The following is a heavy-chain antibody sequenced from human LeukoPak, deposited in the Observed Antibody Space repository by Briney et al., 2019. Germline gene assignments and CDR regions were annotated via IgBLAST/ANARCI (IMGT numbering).Heavy chain of an antibody. CDR2: IKQDGSEK. D-gene: IGHD6-19*01. CDR3: ARAWSYSTGWYNY. J-gene: IGHJ4*02. V-gene: IGHV3-7*04. Sequence: GGSLRLSCAASGFSFSAYWMSWVRQAPGKGLEWVANIKQDGSEKYYVDSVKGRFTISRDNAKNSLYLQMNSLRVEDTAVYYCARAWSYSTGWYNYWGQGTLVTVSS. CDR1: GFSFSAYW.